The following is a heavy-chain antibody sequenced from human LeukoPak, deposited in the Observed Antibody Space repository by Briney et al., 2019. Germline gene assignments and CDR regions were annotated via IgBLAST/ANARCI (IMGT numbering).Heavy chain of an antibody. D-gene: IGHD4-17*01. CDR3: ARVTTTGNSDY. V-gene: IGHV3-30*01. Sequence: GGSLRLSCAASGFTFSSYAMHWVRQAPSKGLEWVAVISYDGSNKYYADSVKGRFTISRDNSKNTLYLQMNSLRAEDTAVYYCARVTTTGNSDYWGQGTLVTVSS. CDR1: GFTFSSYA. J-gene: IGHJ4*02. CDR2: ISYDGSNK.